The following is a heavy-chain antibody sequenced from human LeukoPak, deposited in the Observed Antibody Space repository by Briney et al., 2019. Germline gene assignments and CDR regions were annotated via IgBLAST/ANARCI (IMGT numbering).Heavy chain of an antibody. CDR2: ISSSSDST. Sequence: GGSLRLSCAASGFTFSSYSMNWVRQAPGKGLEWVSSISSSSDSTYYADSVKGRFTISRDNAENSLSLQMNSLRAEDTAVYYCARRQDYYDGSEFGYWGQGTLVTVSS. D-gene: IGHD3-22*01. J-gene: IGHJ4*02. CDR3: ARRQDYYDGSEFGY. V-gene: IGHV3-21*01. CDR1: GFTFSSYS.